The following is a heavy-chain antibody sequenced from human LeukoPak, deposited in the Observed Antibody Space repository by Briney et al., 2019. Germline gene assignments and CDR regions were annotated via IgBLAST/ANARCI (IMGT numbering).Heavy chain of an antibody. J-gene: IGHJ4*02. CDR2: ISPDGSNT. CDR3: VPKGTEGY. Sequence: GGSLRLSCATSGFTFNNYAMSWVRQAPGKGLEYVSAISPDGSNTYYADSVKGRFSISRDNSKNTLCLQMSSLRPEDTAVYYCVPKGTEGYWGQGTLVTVSS. CDR1: GFTFNNYA. V-gene: IGHV3-64D*06.